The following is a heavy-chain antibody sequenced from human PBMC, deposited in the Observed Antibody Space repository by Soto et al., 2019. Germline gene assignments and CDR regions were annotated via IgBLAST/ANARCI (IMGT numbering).Heavy chain of an antibody. CDR2: IYYSGST. CDR1: GGSISSGGYY. V-gene: IGHV4-31*01. CDR3: ARVFGFGGMDV. J-gene: IGHJ6*02. D-gene: IGHD3-10*01. Sequence: QVQLQESGPGLVKPSQTLSLTCTVSGGSISSGGYYWSWIRQHPGKGLEWIGYIYYSGSTYYNPSPQSHVTISVYPSKNQFSLKLSSVTAADTAVYYCARVFGFGGMDVWGQGTTVTVSS.